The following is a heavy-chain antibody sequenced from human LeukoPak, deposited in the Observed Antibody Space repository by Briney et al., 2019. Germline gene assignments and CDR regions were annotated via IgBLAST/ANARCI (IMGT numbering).Heavy chain of an antibody. J-gene: IGHJ6*02. CDR3: ARRDPWGGGYYGMDV. CDR1: GFTFSSYE. CDR2: ISSSGSTI. Sequence: GGSLRLSCVASGFTFSSYELNWVRQAPGKGLEWVSYISSSGSTIYYADSVKGRFTISRDNAKNSLYLQMNSLRAEDTAVYYCARRDPWGGGYYGMDVWGQGTTVTVSS. D-gene: IGHD3-16*01. V-gene: IGHV3-48*03.